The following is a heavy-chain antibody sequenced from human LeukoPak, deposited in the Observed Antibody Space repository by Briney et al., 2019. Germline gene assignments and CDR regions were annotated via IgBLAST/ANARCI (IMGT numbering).Heavy chain of an antibody. J-gene: IGHJ5*02. D-gene: IGHD3-22*01. Sequence: GASVKVSCKTSGYSFTNYGISWVRQAPGQGLEWMGWISAYNGNTNYAQKVQGRITMTTDTSTSTAYMELRSLTSDDTAVYYCARGGSYYYDSSGYNTWFDPWGQGTLVTVSS. CDR2: ISAYNGNT. V-gene: IGHV1-18*01. CDR1: GYSFTNYG. CDR3: ARGGSYYYDSSGYNTWFDP.